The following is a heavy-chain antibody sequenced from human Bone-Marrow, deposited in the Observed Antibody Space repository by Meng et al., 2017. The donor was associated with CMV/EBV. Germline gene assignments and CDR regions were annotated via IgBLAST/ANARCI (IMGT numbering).Heavy chain of an antibody. V-gene: IGHV4-59*01. J-gene: IGHJ5*02. CDR3: ARHGRGQQLVGGNWFDP. Sequence: SETLSLTCTASGCSISSYYWSWIRQPPGKGLEWIGYIYYSGSTNYNPSLKSRVTIPVDTSKNQFSLKLSSVTAADTAGYYCARHGRGQQLVGGNWFDPWGQGTLVTVSS. CDR2: IYYSGST. CDR1: GCSISSYY. D-gene: IGHD6-13*01.